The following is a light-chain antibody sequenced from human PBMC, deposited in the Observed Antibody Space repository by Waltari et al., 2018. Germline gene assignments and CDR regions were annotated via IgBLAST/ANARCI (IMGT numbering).Light chain of an antibody. CDR2: GAS. Sequence: EIVLTQSPGTLSLSPGESATLSCRTSKSVTRALAWDQQKPGQAPRLLIYGASNRATGIPDRFSGSGSGTDFSLTISSLEPEDFAVYYCQHYLRLPVTFGQGTKVEVK. CDR1: KSVTRA. V-gene: IGKV3-20*01. J-gene: IGKJ1*01. CDR3: QHYLRLPVT.